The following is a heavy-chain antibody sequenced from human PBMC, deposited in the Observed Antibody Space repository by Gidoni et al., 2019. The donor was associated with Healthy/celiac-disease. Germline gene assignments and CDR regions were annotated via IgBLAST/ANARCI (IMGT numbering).Heavy chain of an antibody. J-gene: IGHJ5*02. CDR2: IYYSGST. CDR3: ARGAIAAAGAQWFDP. CDR1: GGCISRGGYY. D-gene: IGHD6-13*01. Sequence: QVQLQESGPGLLQPSQTLSLTSTVSGGCISRGGYYWCWIRQHPRKGLEGIGYIYYSGSTYYNPSLKSRVTISVDTSKNQFSLKLRSVTAADTAVYYCARGAIAAAGAQWFDPWGQGTLVTVSS. V-gene: IGHV4-31*03.